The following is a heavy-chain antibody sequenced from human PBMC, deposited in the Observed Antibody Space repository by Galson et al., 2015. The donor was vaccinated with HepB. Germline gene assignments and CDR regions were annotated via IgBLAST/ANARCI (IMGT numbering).Heavy chain of an antibody. Sequence: SLRLSCAASGFTFSSYGMHWVRQVPGKGLEWVAVISYDGSNKYYADSVKGRFTISRDNSKNTLYLQMNSLRAEDTAVYYCAKADTAMVVGCLDYWGQGTLVTVSS. CDR1: GFTFSSYG. CDR3: AKADTAMVVGCLDY. V-gene: IGHV3-30*18. D-gene: IGHD5-18*01. J-gene: IGHJ4*02. CDR2: ISYDGSNK.